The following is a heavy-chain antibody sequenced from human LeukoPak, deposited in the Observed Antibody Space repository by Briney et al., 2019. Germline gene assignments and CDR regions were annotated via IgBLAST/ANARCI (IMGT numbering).Heavy chain of an antibody. D-gene: IGHD2-15*01. J-gene: IGHJ4*02. CDR1: GFTFSSYA. CDR2: ISYDGSNK. CDR3: AREAGADCSGGSCYRLYYFDY. V-gene: IGHV3-30-3*01. Sequence: PGRSLRLSCAASGFTFSSYAMHWVRQAPGKGLERGAVISYDGSNKYYADSVKGRFTISRDNSKNTLYLQMNSLRAEDTAVYYCAREAGADCSGGSCYRLYYFDYWGQGTLVTVSS.